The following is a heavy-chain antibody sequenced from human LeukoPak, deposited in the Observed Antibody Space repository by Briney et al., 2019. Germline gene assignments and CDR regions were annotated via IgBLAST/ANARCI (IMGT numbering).Heavy chain of an antibody. CDR1: GFTFSSYS. V-gene: IGHV3-21*04. Sequence: GGSLRLSCAASGFTFSSYSMNWVRQAPGKGLEWVSSISSSSSYIYYADPVKGRFTISRDNSKNTLYLQMNSLRAEDTAVYFCAQQIDSYSSGWSGSEYFRHWGQGTLVTVSS. J-gene: IGHJ1*01. CDR2: ISSSSSYI. D-gene: IGHD6-19*01. CDR3: AQQIDSYSSGWSGSEYFRH.